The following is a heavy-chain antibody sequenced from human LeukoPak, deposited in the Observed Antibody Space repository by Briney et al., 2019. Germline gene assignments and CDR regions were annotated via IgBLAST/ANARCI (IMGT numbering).Heavy chain of an antibody. Sequence: GGSLRLSCEASGFTFSSSAMIWVRQAPGKGLEWVSAISNNGGYTYYADSVQGRFTISRDNSKSTLCLQMNSLRAEDTAVYYCAKQLGYCSDGSCYFPYWGQGTLVTVSS. J-gene: IGHJ4*02. V-gene: IGHV3-23*01. CDR1: GFTFSSSA. CDR3: AKQLGYCSDGSCYFPY. CDR2: ISNNGGYT. D-gene: IGHD2-15*01.